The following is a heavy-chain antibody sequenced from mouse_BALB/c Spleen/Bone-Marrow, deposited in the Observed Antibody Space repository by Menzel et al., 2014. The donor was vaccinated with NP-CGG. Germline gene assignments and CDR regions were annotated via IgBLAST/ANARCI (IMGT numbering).Heavy chain of an antibody. CDR2: IDPYDSET. V-gene: IGHV1-52*01. CDR3: ARWGYGSTYYYAMDY. J-gene: IGHJ4*01. D-gene: IGHD1-1*01. CDR1: GYTFTSNW. Sequence: QVQLQQSGAELVRPGASVKLSCKASGYTFTSNWMNWVKQRPEQGLEWIGRIDPYDSETHYNQKFKDKATLTVDKSSSTAYMQLNSLTSEDSAVCYCARWGYGSTYYYAMDYWGQGTSVTVSS.